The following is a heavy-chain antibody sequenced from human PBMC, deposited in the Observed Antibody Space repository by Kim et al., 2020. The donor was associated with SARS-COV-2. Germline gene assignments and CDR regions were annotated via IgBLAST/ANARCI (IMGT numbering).Heavy chain of an antibody. J-gene: IGHJ6*03. V-gene: IGHV3-48*03. Sequence: GGSLRLSCAASEFTFSSYEMNWVRQAPGKGLEWVSYISSSGSTIYYADSVKGRFTISRDNAKNSLYLQMNSLRAEDTAVYYCARAGARVHYFYYYYMDVWGKGTTVTVSS. CDR3: ARAGARVHYFYYYYMDV. CDR1: EFTFSSYE. D-gene: IGHD2-2*01. CDR2: ISSSGSTI.